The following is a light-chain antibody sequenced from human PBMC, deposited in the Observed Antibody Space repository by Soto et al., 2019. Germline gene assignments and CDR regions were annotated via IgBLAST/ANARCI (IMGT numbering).Light chain of an antibody. CDR3: QQYGISPFT. CDR1: QSVSSY. V-gene: IGKV3-20*01. Sequence: EIVLTQSPATLSLSPGERATLSCRASQSVSSYLAWYQQKPGQAPRLLIYDASTRATGIPARFSGGGSETDFTLTISRLESEDSAVYYCQQYGISPFTFGGGTKVDIK. J-gene: IGKJ4*01. CDR2: DAS.